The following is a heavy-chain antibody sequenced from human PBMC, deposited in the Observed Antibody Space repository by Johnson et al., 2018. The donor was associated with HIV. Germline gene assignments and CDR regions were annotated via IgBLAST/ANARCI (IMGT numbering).Heavy chain of an antibody. CDR2: IKQDGSEK. CDR3: AKEGGARDHDAFDI. CDR1: GFTFSSYW. D-gene: IGHD2-21*01. Sequence: EVQLVESGGGVVQPGRSLRLSCAASGFTFSSYWMSWVRQAPGKGLEWVANIKQDGSEKYYVDSVKGRFTISRDNAKNSLYLQMNSLRAEDTAVYYCAKEGGARDHDAFDIWGQGTMVIVSS. J-gene: IGHJ3*02. V-gene: IGHV3-7*03.